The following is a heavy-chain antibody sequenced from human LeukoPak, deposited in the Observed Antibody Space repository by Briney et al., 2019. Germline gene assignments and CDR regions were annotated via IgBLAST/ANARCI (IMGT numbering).Heavy chain of an antibody. CDR3: AKDESSLLWFGETFDH. Sequence: ASVKVSCKASGYIFSNYGITWVRQAPGQGLEWMGWISAYNDNINYAQNLQDRVTMTTDISTNTAYMELRNLRSDDTAVYYCAKDESSLLWFGETFDHWGQGTQVTVSS. V-gene: IGHV1-18*01. CDR2: ISAYNDNI. J-gene: IGHJ4*02. CDR1: GYIFSNYG. D-gene: IGHD3-10*01.